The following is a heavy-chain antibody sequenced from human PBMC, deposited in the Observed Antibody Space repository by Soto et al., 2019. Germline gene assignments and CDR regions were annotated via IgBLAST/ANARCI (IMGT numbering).Heavy chain of an antibody. Sequence: GGSLRLSCAGSGFTFSSYAMSWVRQAPGEGLEWVSGFIVSGDSTSYADSVKGRFTISRDNSKNTLYLQMNSLRAEDTAIYYCAKDSGLRSWFDPWGQGTLVTVSS. CDR3: AKDSGLRSWFDP. V-gene: IGHV3-23*01. CDR2: FIVSGDST. D-gene: IGHD3-10*01. J-gene: IGHJ5*02. CDR1: GFTFSSYA.